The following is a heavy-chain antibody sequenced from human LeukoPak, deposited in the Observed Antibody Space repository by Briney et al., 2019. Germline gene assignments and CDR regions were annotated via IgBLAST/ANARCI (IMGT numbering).Heavy chain of an antibody. D-gene: IGHD2/OR15-2a*01. CDR1: GFIIGSYW. CDR3: ARAGYYGDDAFDL. V-gene: IGHV3-7*01. Sequence: GGSLRLSCVASGFIIGSYWMSWVRQARRKGLEWVANIRQDGSEKYYVHSVKGRLTISRDNAKNSLYLQMNNLTAADTAIYYCARAGYYGDDAFDLWGQGTRVTVSS. CDR2: IRQDGSEK. J-gene: IGHJ3*01.